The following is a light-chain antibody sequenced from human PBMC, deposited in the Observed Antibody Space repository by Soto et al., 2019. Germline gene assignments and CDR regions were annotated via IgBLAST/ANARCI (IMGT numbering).Light chain of an antibody. V-gene: IGKV3-15*01. CDR1: QSVSSN. CDR3: QQYNNWPPLA. Sequence: EIVMTQSPATLSVSPGERATLSCRASQSVSSNLAWYQQKPGRAPRLLIYGASTRVTGVPARFSGSGSGTDFTLTISSLQSEDFAVYYCQQYNNWPPLAFGQGTKVEIK. CDR2: GAS. J-gene: IGKJ1*01.